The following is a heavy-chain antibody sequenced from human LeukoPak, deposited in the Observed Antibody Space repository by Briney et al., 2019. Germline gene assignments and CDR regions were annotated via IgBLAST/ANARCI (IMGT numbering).Heavy chain of an antibody. CDR1: GGSISSSSYY. J-gene: IGHJ4*02. CDR2: IYYSGST. CDR3: ARRVIAVAATDY. V-gene: IGHV4-39*01. D-gene: IGHD6-19*01. Sequence: PSETLSLTCTVSGGSISSSSYYWGWIRQPPGKGLEWIGSIYYSGSTYYNPSLKSRVTISVDTSKNQFSLKLSSVTAADRAVYYCARRVIAVAATDYWGQGTLVTASS.